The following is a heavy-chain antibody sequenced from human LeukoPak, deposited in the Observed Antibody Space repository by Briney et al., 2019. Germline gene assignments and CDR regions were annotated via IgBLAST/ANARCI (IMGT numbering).Heavy chain of an antibody. Sequence: SETLSLTCTVSGGSISSGNYYWSWIRQHPGKGLEWIGYIHHGGSTYYNPSLKSRVIISVDTSKNQFSLKLNSVTAADTAVYYCASYGSGSYRFDPWGQGTLVTVSS. J-gene: IGHJ5*02. CDR1: GGSISSGNYY. V-gene: IGHV4-31*03. D-gene: IGHD3-10*01. CDR3: ASYGSGSYRFDP. CDR2: IHHGGST.